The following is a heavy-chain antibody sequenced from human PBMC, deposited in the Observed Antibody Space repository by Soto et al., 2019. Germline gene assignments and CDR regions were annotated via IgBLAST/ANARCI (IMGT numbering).Heavy chain of an antibody. CDR2: ISAYNGNT. D-gene: IGHD6-19*01. V-gene: IGHV1-18*01. CDR3: ARVAVGALNLDY. CDR1: GYSFTSYG. J-gene: IGHJ4*02. Sequence: ASVKVSCKASGYSFTSYGISWVRQAPGQGLEWMGWISAYNGNTNYAQKLQGRVTMTTDTSTSTAYMELSSLRSEDTAVYYCARVAVGALNLDYWGQGTLVTVSS.